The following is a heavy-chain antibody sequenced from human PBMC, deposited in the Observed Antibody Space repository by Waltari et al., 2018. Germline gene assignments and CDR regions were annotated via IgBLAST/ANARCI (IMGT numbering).Heavy chain of an antibody. V-gene: IGHV4-39*01. CDR2: IYYRGST. CDR1: GGSISSSSYY. D-gene: IGHD2-15*01. Sequence: QLQLQESGPGLVKPSETLSLTCTVSGGSISSSSYYWGWIRQPPGKGLEGIGSIYYRGSTYYNPSLKSRVTISVDTSKNQFSLKLSSVTAADTAVYYCASGGYCSGGSCYPHLTGWGQGTLVTVSS. CDR3: ASGGYCSGGSCYPHLTG. J-gene: IGHJ4*02.